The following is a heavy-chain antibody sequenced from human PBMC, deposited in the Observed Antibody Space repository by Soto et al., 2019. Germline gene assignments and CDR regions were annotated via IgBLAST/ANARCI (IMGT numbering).Heavy chain of an antibody. V-gene: IGHV3-7*01. Sequence: GGSLRLSCAASGFTFSSYWMSWVRQAPGKGLEWVANIKQDGSEKYYVDSVKGRFTISRDNAKNSLYLQMNSLRAEDTAVYYCARGDMVRGVRGFDYWGQGTLVTVSS. D-gene: IGHD3-10*01. CDR2: IKQDGSEK. CDR3: ARGDMVRGVRGFDY. J-gene: IGHJ4*02. CDR1: GFTFSSYW.